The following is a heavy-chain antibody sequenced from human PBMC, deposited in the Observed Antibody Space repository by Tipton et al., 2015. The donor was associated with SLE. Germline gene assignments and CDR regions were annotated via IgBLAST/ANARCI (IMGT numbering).Heavy chain of an antibody. J-gene: IGHJ4*02. V-gene: IGHV3-13*01. Sequence: SLRLSCAASGFTFSSYDMHWVRQATGKGLEWVSAIGTAGDTYYPGSVKGRFTISRDSAKNSLYLQMNSLRAEDTALYYCARESGSDYWGQGTLVTVSS. D-gene: IGHD3-3*01. CDR3: ARESGSDY. CDR2: IGTAGDT. CDR1: GFTFSSYD.